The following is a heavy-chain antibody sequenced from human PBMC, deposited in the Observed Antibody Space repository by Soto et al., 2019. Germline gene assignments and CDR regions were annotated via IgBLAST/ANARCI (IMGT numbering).Heavy chain of an antibody. J-gene: IGHJ3*02. D-gene: IGHD3-22*01. Sequence: ETLSLTCTVSGGSVSTYYGSWIRQPPGKVLEWIAYIYYSGSTSYNPSLKSQVTISLDTSKNQFSLKLSSVTAADTAVYYCARTYDDSGPNSGGYGFDIWGPGTMVTVSS. CDR2: IYYSGST. CDR3: ARTYDDSGPNSGGYGFDI. CDR1: GGSVSTYY. V-gene: IGHV4-59*02.